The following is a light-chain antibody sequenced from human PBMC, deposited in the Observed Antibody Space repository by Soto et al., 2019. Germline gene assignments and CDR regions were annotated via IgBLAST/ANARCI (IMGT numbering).Light chain of an antibody. Sequence: EIVLTQSPGTLSLSPGERATLSCRASQSVSSSYLAWYQQKPGQAPRLLIYGASSRATGIPDRFSGSGSGTDFTLTISRLEPEEFAVYYCQQYDSSPFTFGQGTTLEIK. CDR2: GAS. CDR3: QQYDSSPFT. V-gene: IGKV3-20*01. CDR1: QSVSSSY. J-gene: IGKJ2*01.